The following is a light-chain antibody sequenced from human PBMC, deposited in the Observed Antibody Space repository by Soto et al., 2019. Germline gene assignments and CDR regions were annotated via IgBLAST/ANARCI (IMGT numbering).Light chain of an antibody. CDR2: DAS. CDR3: QQRTNWPPKWT. J-gene: IGKJ1*01. CDR1: QSVSNY. V-gene: IGKV3-11*01. Sequence: EIVLTQSPATLSLSPGERAALSCMSSQSVSNYFAWYQQNPGQAPRLLIYDASKRAAGIPDRFSGSGSGTDFTLTISSLEPEDFAVYSCQQRTNWPPKWTFGQGTKVDIK.